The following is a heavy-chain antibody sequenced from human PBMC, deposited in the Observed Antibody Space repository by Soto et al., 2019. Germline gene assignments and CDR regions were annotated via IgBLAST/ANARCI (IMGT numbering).Heavy chain of an antibody. J-gene: IGHJ6*02. D-gene: IGHD6-25*01. V-gene: IGHV2-5*01. CDR2: IYWNEDK. CDR1: GFSLTSSGEG. Sequence: QITLKESGPTLVKPTQTLTLTCSFSGFSLTSSGEGVGWVRQAPGKTLEWLALIYWNEDKAYSPSLKSRLTISKDSSKKQVVLTMTKMDPVDTGTYFCAHTGWVAATDYYYYALDVWGPGTTVTVSS. CDR3: AHTGWVAATDYYYYALDV.